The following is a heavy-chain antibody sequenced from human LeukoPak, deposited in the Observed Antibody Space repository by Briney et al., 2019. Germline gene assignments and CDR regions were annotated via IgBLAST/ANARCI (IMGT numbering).Heavy chain of an antibody. CDR1: GGSVSSGSYY. CDR3: ARSGSRVLPAAI. CDR2: IYYSGST. J-gene: IGHJ4*02. D-gene: IGHD2-2*01. Sequence: SETLSLTCTVSGGSVSSGSYYWSWIRQPPGKGLEWIGYIYYSGSTNYNPSLKSRVTISVDTSKNQFSLKLSSVTAADTAAYYCARSGSRVLPAAIWGQGTLVTVSS. V-gene: IGHV4-61*01.